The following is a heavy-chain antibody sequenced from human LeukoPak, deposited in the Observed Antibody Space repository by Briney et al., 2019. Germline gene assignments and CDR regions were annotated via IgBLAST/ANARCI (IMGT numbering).Heavy chain of an antibody. CDR1: GFTFSSYS. Sequence: PGGSLRLSCAASGFTFSSYSMHWVRQAPGKGLEWVSSISGSNSYIYYADSMKGRFTISRDNAKNSLYLQMNSLRAEDTAVYYCAREVQLERLGFGKEGSAFDYWGQGTLVTVSS. CDR2: ISGSNSYI. CDR3: AREVQLERLGFGKEGSAFDY. J-gene: IGHJ4*02. D-gene: IGHD1-1*01. V-gene: IGHV3-21*01.